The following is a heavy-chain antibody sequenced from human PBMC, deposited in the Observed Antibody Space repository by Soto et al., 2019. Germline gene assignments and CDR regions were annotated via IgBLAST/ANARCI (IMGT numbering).Heavy chain of an antibody. D-gene: IGHD4-17*01. Sequence: LRLSCAASGFTFSRYAMSWVGQAPGKGLAWVSSINNSGGSTYYADAVKGRFTISRDNSQNTLYLQMNSLRAGDTAVYYCAKTTTVSTVDAFDIWGQGTMVTVSS. CDR2: INNSGGST. CDR1: GFTFSRYA. V-gene: IGHV3-23*01. CDR3: AKTTTVSTVDAFDI. J-gene: IGHJ3*02.